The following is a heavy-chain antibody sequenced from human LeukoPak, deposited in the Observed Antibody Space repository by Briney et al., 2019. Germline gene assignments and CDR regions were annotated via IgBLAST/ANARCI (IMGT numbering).Heavy chain of an antibody. CDR1: GYTFTSYG. Sequence: ASVKVSCKASGYTFTSYGIGWVRQAPGQGLEWMGWISAYNGNTNYAQKLQGRVTMTTDTSTSTAYMELRSLRSDDTAVYYCARLYSSGWDYYYYYMDVWGKGTTVTVSS. D-gene: IGHD6-19*01. V-gene: IGHV1-18*01. CDR3: ARLYSSGWDYYYYYMDV. J-gene: IGHJ6*03. CDR2: ISAYNGNT.